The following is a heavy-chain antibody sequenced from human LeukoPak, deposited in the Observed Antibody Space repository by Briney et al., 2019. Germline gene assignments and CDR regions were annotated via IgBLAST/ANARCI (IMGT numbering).Heavy chain of an antibody. CDR1: GFTFDGYA. CDR2: ISWNSGSI. D-gene: IGHD6-19*01. V-gene: IGHV3-9*01. Sequence: GRSLRLSCAASGFTFDGYAMHWVRQAPGKGLEWVSGISWNSGSIGYADSVKGRFTISRDNAKNSLYLQMNSLRAEDTALYYCVSGWDFDYWGQGTLVTVSS. CDR3: VSGWDFDY. J-gene: IGHJ4*02.